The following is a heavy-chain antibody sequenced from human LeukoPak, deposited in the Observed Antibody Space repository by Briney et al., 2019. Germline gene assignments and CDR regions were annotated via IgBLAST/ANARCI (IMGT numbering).Heavy chain of an antibody. Sequence: ASVKVSCRASGYTFTGYYMHWVRQAPGQGLEWMGWINPNSGGTNYAQKFQGRVTMTRDTSISTAYMELSRLRSDDTAVYYCARAYDNNDYFDYWGQGTLVTVSS. V-gene: IGHV1-2*02. CDR3: ARAYDNNDYFDY. CDR2: INPNSGGT. D-gene: IGHD3-22*01. CDR1: GYTFTGYY. J-gene: IGHJ4*02.